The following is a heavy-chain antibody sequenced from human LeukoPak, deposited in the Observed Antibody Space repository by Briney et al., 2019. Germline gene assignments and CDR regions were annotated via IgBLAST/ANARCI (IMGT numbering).Heavy chain of an antibody. CDR1: GYTFTSYD. J-gene: IGHJ6*03. CDR2: MNPNSGNT. V-gene: IGHV1-8*01. CDR3: ARDSEGANTYYYMDV. D-gene: IGHD1-26*01. Sequence: ASVKVSCKASGYTFTSYDINWVRQAPGQGLEWMGWMNPNSGNTGYAQKFQGRVTMTRNTSISTAYMELSSLRSEDTAVYYCARDSEGANTYYYMDVWGKGTTVTVSS.